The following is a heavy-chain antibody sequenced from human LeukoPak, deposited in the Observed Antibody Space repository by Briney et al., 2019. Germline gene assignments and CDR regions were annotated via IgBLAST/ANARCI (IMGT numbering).Heavy chain of an antibody. Sequence: SETLSLTCGVSGGSITTTNFWSWVRQPPGGGLEWIGEISLRGRTQYNPSLKSRVTISVDTSKNQFSLKLSSVTAADTAVYFCARDPHYGDILNDPFDIWGQGTMVTVSS. CDR2: ISLRGRT. V-gene: IGHV4-4*02. J-gene: IGHJ3*02. CDR1: GGSITTTNF. CDR3: ARDPHYGDILNDPFDI. D-gene: IGHD4-17*01.